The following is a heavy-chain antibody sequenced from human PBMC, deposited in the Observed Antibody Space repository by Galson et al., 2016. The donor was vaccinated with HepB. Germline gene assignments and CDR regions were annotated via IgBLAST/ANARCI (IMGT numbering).Heavy chain of an antibody. CDR2: INHSGST. J-gene: IGHJ4*02. D-gene: IGHD5-18*01. Sequence: SETLSLTCAVYGGSFSGYYWTWIRQPPGKGLEWIGEINHSGSTNYNPSLKSRVTISLDTSKNQFSLKLTSVTAADMAMYYCSRRGGYTFGLRAYRGFDYWGQGPLVAVSS. CDR1: GGSFSGYY. V-gene: IGHV4-34*01. CDR3: SRRGGYTFGLRAYRGFDY.